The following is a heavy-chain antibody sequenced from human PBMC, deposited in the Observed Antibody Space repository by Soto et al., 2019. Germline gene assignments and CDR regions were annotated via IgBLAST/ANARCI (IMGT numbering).Heavy chain of an antibody. V-gene: IGHV4-30-4*01. J-gene: IGHJ4*02. Sequence: QVQLQESGPGLVKPSQTLSLTCTVSDGSISSDDSYWSWIRQPPGKGLEWIGYIFHSGSTYYNPSLKSRVTISVDTSKNQFSLNLSSVTAADTAVYYCARLCPAHRGNDEMEYYFLDCWGQGTLVTVSS. CDR3: ARLCPAHRGNDEMEYYFLDC. D-gene: IGHD3-10*01. CDR1: DGSISSDDSY. CDR2: IFHSGST.